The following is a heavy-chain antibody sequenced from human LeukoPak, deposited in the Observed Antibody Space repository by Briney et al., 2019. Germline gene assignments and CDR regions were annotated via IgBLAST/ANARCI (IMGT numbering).Heavy chain of an antibody. CDR3: ARDKIQLWLRFLDY. V-gene: IGHV3-48*03. Sequence: GGSLRLSCAASGFTFSSYEMNWVRQAPGKGLEWVSYISSSGSTIYYADSVKGRFTISRDNAKNSLYLQMNSLRAEDTAVYYCARDKIQLWLRFLDYWGQGTLVTVSS. J-gene: IGHJ4*02. D-gene: IGHD5-18*01. CDR1: GFTFSSYE. CDR2: ISSSGSTI.